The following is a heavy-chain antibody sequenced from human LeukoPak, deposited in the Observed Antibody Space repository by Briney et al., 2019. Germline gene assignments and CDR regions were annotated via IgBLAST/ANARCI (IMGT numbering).Heavy chain of an antibody. V-gene: IGHV3-30*18. CDR1: GFSFISYG. CDR3: AKRPSDYGDYVTYFDY. D-gene: IGHD4-17*01. J-gene: IGHJ4*02. Sequence: GGSLRLSCAASGFSFISYGMHWVRQAPGKGLEWVGVISDDGRNKNYADSVKGRFTISRDNSKDTLYLQMNSLRDEDTAVYYCAKRPSDYGDYVTYFDYWGQGTLVTVSS. CDR2: ISDDGRNK.